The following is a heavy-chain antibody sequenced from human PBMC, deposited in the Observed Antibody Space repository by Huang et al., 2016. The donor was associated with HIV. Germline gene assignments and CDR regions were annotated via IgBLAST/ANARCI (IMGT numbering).Heavy chain of an antibody. V-gene: IGHV4-34*02. CDR2: IKPGGPT. CDR1: GVSFSSYF. Sequence: QVRLEQWGEGSLKPSETLSLTCAVYGVSFSSYFWSWVRQSPDRRLQGIGEIKPGGPTNCNQAFKGRVVMSVDTPKNQFSLTLRAMYAADAATYYCARLPTPSYYDTWSIAPVEEDFFYFNLDLWGRGTPVTVS. J-gene: IGHJ6*02. D-gene: IGHD3-16*01. CDR3: ARLPTPSYYDTWSIAPVEEDFFYFNLDL.